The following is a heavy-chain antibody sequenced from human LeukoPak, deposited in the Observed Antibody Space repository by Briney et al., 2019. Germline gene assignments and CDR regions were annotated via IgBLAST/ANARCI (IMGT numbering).Heavy chain of an antibody. CDR2: IYHSGST. CDR1: GGSISSSNW. D-gene: IGHD3-22*01. V-gene: IGHV4-4*02. Sequence: PSETLSLTCAVSGGSISSSNWWSWVRPPPGKGLEWIGEIYHSGSTNYNPSLKSRVTISVDKSKNQFSLKLSSVTAADTAVYYCARDNYYDSSGYYYWFDPWGQGTLVTVSS. J-gene: IGHJ5*02. CDR3: ARDNYYDSSGYYYWFDP.